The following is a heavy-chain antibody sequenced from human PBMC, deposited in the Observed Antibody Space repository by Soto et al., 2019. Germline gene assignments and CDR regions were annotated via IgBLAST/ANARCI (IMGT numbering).Heavy chain of an antibody. J-gene: IGHJ5*02. CDR3: ARGLFPLYSSLGGCWFDP. CDR1: GGSFSGYY. D-gene: IGHD6-13*01. CDR2: INHSGST. Sequence: QVQLQQWGAGLLKPSETLSLTCAVYGGSFSGYYWSWIRQPPGKGLEWIGEINHSGSTNYNPSLKSRVTISVDTSKNQFYLKLSSVTAADTAVYYCARGLFPLYSSLGGCWFDPWGQGTLVTVSS. V-gene: IGHV4-34*01.